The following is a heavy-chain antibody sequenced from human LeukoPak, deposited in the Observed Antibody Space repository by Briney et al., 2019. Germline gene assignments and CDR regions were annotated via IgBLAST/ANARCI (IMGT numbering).Heavy chain of an antibody. J-gene: IGHJ4*02. Sequence: AGGSLRLSCAVARLTFSDNYMSCVRQTPGMMLEWGSVIYSGVSTYDTDSVKGMFTISRDNSNNILYFHMNRLSAEATAVYYCARVYGSGNQVPYYFDYWGQGNVVTASS. CDR3: ARVYGSGNQVPYYFDY. CDR1: RLTFSDNY. V-gene: IGHV3-66*01. CDR2: IYSGVST. D-gene: IGHD3-10*01.